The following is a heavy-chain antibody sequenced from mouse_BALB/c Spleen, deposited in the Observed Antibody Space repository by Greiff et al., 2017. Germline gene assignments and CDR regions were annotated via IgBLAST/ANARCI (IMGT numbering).Heavy chain of an antibody. J-gene: IGHJ3*01. CDR3: ARGDPESTGYPWLAY. V-gene: IGHV2-6-7*01. D-gene: IGHD3-1*01. CDR2: IWGDGST. CDR1: GFSLTGYG. Sequence: VKLVESGPGLVAPSQSLSITCTVSGFSLTGYGVNWVRQPPGKGLEWLGMIWGDGSTDYNSALKSRLSISKDNSKSQVFLKMNSLQTDDTARYEGARGDPESTGYPWLAYWGQGRGVTVSA.